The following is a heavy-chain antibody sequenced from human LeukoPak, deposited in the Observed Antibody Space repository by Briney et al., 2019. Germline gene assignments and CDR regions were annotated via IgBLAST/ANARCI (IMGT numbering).Heavy chain of an antibody. CDR2: ISGSGGST. CDR1: GFTFSSYG. J-gene: IGHJ4*02. CDR3: ARDVYGSGSYYSHSFDY. V-gene: IGHV3-23*01. D-gene: IGHD3-10*01. Sequence: PGGSLRLSCAASGFTFSSYGMSWVRQAPGKVLEWVSAISGSGGSTYYADSVKGRFTISRDNSKNTLYLQMNSLRAEDTAVYYCARDVYGSGSYYSHSFDYWGQGTLVTVSS.